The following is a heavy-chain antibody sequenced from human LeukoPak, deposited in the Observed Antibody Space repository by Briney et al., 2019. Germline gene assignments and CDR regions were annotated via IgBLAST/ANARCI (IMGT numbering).Heavy chain of an antibody. CDR3: ARSQWLVRGYYFDY. J-gene: IGHJ4*02. CDR1: GFTVSSNY. Sequence: GGSLRLSCAASGFTVSSNYMNWVRQAPGKGLEWVSYISSSGSTIYYADSVKGRFTISRDNAKNSLYLQMNSLRAEDTAVYYCARSQWLVRGYYFDYWGQGTLVTVSS. D-gene: IGHD6-19*01. CDR2: ISSSGSTI. V-gene: IGHV3-48*03.